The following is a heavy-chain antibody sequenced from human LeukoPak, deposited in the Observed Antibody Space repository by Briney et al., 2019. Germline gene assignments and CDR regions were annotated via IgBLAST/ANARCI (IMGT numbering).Heavy chain of an antibody. V-gene: IGHV1-2*02. J-gene: IGHJ5*02. D-gene: IGHD2-2*01. Sequence: ASVKVSCKASGYTFTGYYMHWVRQAPGQGLEWMGWINPNSGGTNYAQKFQGRVTMTRDTSISTAYMELSRLRSDDTAVYYCARPVVPAAISWFDPWGQGTLVTDSS. CDR2: INPNSGGT. CDR3: ARPVVPAAISWFDP. CDR1: GYTFTGYY.